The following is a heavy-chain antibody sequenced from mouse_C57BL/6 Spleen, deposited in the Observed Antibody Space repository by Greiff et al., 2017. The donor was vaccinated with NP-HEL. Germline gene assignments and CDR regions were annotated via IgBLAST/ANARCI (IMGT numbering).Heavy chain of an antibody. CDR2: INPSSGYT. Sequence: QVQLQQSGAELARPGASVKMSCKASGYTFTSYTTHWVKQRPGQGLEWIGYINPSSGYTKYNQKFKDKATLTADKSSSTAYMQLSSLTSEDSAVYYCARSVTGTNDYWGQGTTLTVSS. J-gene: IGHJ2*01. V-gene: IGHV1-4*01. CDR1: GYTFTSYT. CDR3: ARSVTGTNDY. D-gene: IGHD4-1*01.